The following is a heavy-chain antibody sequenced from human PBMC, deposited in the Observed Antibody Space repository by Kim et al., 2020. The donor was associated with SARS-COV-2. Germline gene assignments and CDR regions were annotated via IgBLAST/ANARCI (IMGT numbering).Heavy chain of an antibody. CDR2: GST. CDR3: ARGGAGFDL. Sequence: GSTNYNPPLKSRVTISVDTSKNQFSLKLSSVTAADTAVYYCARGGAGFDLWGRGTLVTVSS. J-gene: IGHJ2*01. V-gene: IGHV4-59*09. D-gene: IGHD1-26*01.